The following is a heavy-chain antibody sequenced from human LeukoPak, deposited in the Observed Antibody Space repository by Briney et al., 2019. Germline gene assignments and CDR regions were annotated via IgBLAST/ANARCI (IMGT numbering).Heavy chain of an antibody. Sequence: SVKVSCKASGGTFSSYAISWVRQAPGQGLEWMGGIIPIFGTANYAQKFQGRVTITTDESTSTAYMELSSLRSEDTAVYYCARFTPSSTRALSPYWYFDLWGRGTLVTVSS. V-gene: IGHV1-69*05. D-gene: IGHD2-2*01. CDR2: IIPIFGTA. J-gene: IGHJ2*01. CDR3: ARFTPSSTRALSPYWYFDL. CDR1: GGTFSSYA.